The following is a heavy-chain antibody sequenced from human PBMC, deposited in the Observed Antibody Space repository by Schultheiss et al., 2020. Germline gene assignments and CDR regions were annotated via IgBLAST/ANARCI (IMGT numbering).Heavy chain of an antibody. D-gene: IGHD3-10*01. J-gene: IGHJ4*02. CDR3: ARDFGPA. CDR1: GFTFSSYS. CDR2: ISGNSLDI. Sequence: GGSLRLSCAASGFTFSSYSMNWVRQAPGKGLEWVSSISGNSLDIYYADSVKGRFTISRDNAKNSLYLQMNSLRAEDTAVYYCARDFGPAWGQGILVTVYS. V-gene: IGHV3-21*01.